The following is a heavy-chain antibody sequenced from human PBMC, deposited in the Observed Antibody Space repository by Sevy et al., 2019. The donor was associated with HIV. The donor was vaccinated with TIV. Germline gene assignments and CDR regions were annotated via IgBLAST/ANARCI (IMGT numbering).Heavy chain of an antibody. CDR2: ISYSGNT. V-gene: IGHV4-30-4*01. J-gene: IGHJ3*02. D-gene: IGHD4-17*01. Sequence: SETLSLTCTVPGGSISSSDYYWSWIRQPPGKGLEWIGYISYSGNTYYSPSLKSRVTISGDTSQNQFSLKLSSVTAADTAVYYCARRLYGDYSDAFDIWGQGTVITVSS. CDR1: GGSISSSDYY. CDR3: ARRLYGDYSDAFDI.